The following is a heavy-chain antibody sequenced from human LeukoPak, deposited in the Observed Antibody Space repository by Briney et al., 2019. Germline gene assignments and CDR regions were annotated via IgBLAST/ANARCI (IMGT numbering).Heavy chain of an antibody. V-gene: IGHV3-21*01. CDR3: ARPFSIAARDAFDI. Sequence: GGSLRLSCAASGFTFSSYSMNWVRQAPGKGLEWVSSISSSSSYIYYADSVKGRFTISRDNAKNSLYLQMNSLRAEDTAVYYCARPFSIAARDAFDIWGQGTMVTVSS. D-gene: IGHD6-6*01. CDR2: ISSSSSYI. CDR1: GFTFSSYS. J-gene: IGHJ3*02.